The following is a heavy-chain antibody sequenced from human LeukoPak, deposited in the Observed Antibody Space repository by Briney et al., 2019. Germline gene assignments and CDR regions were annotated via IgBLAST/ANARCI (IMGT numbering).Heavy chain of an antibody. D-gene: IGHD6-13*01. CDR1: GFTFSSYG. CDR3: AKDGEQQLGFAFDI. V-gene: IGHV3-30*18. Sequence: GGSLRLSCAASGFTFSSYGMHWVRQAPGKGLEWVAVISYDGSNKYYADSVKGRFTISRDNSKNTLYLQMNSLRAEDTAVYYCAKDGEQQLGFAFDIWGQGTMVTVSS. J-gene: IGHJ3*02. CDR2: ISYDGSNK.